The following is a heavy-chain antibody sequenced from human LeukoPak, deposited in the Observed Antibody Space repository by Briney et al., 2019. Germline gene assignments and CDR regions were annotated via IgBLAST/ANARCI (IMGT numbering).Heavy chain of an antibody. CDR3: ARSRDREWLRLTMDV. CDR2: IYITGST. D-gene: IGHD5-12*01. CDR1: GGSISNYC. Sequence: SETLSLTCTVSGGSISNYCWSWIRQSAGKGLEWIGRIYITGSTNYNPSLKSRVSMSLDTSKNQLSLKLSSVTAADTAVYYCARSRDREWLRLTMDVWGKGTTVTVSS. J-gene: IGHJ6*03. V-gene: IGHV4-4*07.